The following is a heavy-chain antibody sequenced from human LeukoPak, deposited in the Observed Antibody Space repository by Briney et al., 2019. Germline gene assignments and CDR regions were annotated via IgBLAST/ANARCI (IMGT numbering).Heavy chain of an antibody. J-gene: IGHJ4*02. CDR1: GYTFTSYD. V-gene: IGHV1-8*03. CDR2: MNPKSGNT. Sequence: GASVKVSCKASGYTFTSYDINWVRQVTGQGLEWMGWMNPKSGNTGYAQKFQGRVTITRNTSISTAYMEVSSLRYEDTAVYYCARDPFNAPSGSYVAYWGQGTLVTVSS. CDR3: ARDPFNAPSGSYVAY. D-gene: IGHD1-26*01.